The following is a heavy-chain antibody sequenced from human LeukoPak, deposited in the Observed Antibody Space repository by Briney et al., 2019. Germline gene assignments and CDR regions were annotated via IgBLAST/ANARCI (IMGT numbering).Heavy chain of an antibody. V-gene: IGHV1-46*01. Sequence: GASVKVSCKASGYTFTSYYMHWVRQAPGQGLEWMGIINPSGGSTSYAQKFQGRVTMTRDTSTSTVYMELGSLRSEDTAVYYCARDLPVLGYYYYYGMDVWGQGTTVTVSS. D-gene: IGHD2-15*01. CDR1: GYTFTSYY. CDR3: ARDLPVLGYYYYYGMDV. J-gene: IGHJ6*02. CDR2: INPSGGST.